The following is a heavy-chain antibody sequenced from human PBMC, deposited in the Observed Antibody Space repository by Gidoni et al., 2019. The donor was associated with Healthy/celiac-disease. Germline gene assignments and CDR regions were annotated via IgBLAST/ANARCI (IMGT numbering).Heavy chain of an antibody. CDR2: INHSGST. Sequence: QVQLQPWGAGLLRPSGTLSLTCAVHGGSFSGYYWSWIRQPPGKGLEWIGEINHSGSTNYNPSLKSRVTISVDTSKNQFSLKLSSVTAADTAVYYCAREFGWFDPWGQGTLVTVSS. J-gene: IGHJ5*02. CDR3: AREFGWFDP. CDR1: GGSFSGYY. D-gene: IGHD3-10*01. V-gene: IGHV4-34*01.